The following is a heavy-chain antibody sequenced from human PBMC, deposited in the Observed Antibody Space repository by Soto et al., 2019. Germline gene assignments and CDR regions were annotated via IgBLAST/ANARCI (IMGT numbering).Heavy chain of an antibody. Sequence: QVQLQEAGPGLVRPAQTLSLTCTVAGGSMSENDYYWSWLRQSPGQGLQWIGYIYDTWTTSYSPSLQSRVTMSSDTSRNQFSLKLTSVTAADTALYFCARGIGRGGCDIWGQGKLVTVSS. CDR2: IYDTWTT. CDR1: GGSMSENDYY. D-gene: IGHD6-19*01. J-gene: IGHJ3*02. CDR3: ARGIGRGGCDI. V-gene: IGHV4-30-4*01.